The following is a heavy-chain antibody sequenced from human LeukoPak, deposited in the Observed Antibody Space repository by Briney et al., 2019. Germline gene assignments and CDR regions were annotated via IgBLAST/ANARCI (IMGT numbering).Heavy chain of an antibody. CDR1: GSTFSTYG. V-gene: IGHV3-30*18. Sequence: GKSLRLSCVASGSTFSTYGMHWVRQAPGKGLEWVGVISYDGRNEHYSDSVKGRFTISRDNSKNTLYLQMNSLRAEDSAVYYCVNSLDGTGWWDLDCWGQGTLVTVSS. J-gene: IGHJ4*02. D-gene: IGHD6-19*01. CDR2: ISYDGRNE. CDR3: VNSLDGTGWWDLDC.